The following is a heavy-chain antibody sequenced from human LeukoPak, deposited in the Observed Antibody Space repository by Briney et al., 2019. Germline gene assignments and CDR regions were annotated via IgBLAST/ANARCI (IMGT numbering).Heavy chain of an antibody. CDR3: ARMIGDDAFDI. Sequence: SETLCLTCTVSGGSISSSSYYWDWIRQPPGKGLEWIGTIYYSGTTYYNPSLKSRVTISVDTSRNQFSLKLSSVTATDTAVYYCARMIGDDAFDIWGQGTIVTVSS. V-gene: IGHV4-39*01. D-gene: IGHD3-22*01. J-gene: IGHJ3*02. CDR2: IYYSGTT. CDR1: GGSISSSSYY.